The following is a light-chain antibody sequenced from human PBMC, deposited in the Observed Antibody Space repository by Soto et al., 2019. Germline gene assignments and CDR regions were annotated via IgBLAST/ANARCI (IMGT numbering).Light chain of an antibody. CDR1: ISDVGGYDY. CDR2: EVT. V-gene: IGLV2-14*01. J-gene: IGLJ1*01. Sequence: QSLLTQAASVSGSPGQSITISCTGTISDVGGYDYVSWYQQHPGTAPRLIIFEVTNRPSGVSNRFSGSKSGNTASLTISGLQAEDEADYYCTSYTSSSTPVFGTGTKVTVL. CDR3: TSYTSSSTPV.